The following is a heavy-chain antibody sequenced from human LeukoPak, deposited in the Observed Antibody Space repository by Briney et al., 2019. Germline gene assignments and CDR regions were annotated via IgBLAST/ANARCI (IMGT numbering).Heavy chain of an antibody. J-gene: IGHJ3*02. D-gene: IGHD2-2*01. CDR1: GFTFKTYG. V-gene: IGHV3-23*01. CDR2: IGASGTNT. CDR3: ARGASFSSTGALDI. Sequence: GGSLRLSCAAAGFTFKTYGMSWVRQAPGKGLEWVSSIGASGTNTYYADSVKGRFTISRDNSKNTLYLQMNSLRAEDTAVYYCARGASFSSTGALDIWGQGTMVTVSS.